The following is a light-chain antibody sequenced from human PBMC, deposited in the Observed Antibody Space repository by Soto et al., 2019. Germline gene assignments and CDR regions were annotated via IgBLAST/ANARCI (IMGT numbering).Light chain of an antibody. CDR3: QTWSTGIGV. J-gene: IGLJ1*01. V-gene: IGLV4-69*01. CDR2: LNSDGSH. CDR1: SGHSSYA. Sequence: QLVLTQSPSASASPGASVKLTCTLSSGHSSYAIAWHQQQPEKGPRYLMKLNSDGSHSKGDGIPDRFSGSSSGAERYLTISSLQSEDEADYYCQTWSTGIGVFGAGTKLTVL.